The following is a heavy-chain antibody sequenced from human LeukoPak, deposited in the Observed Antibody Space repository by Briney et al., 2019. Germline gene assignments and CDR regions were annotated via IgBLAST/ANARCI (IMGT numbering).Heavy chain of an antibody. CDR2: IYTSGSS. CDR3: ARVVVVTAAREAYYYYYYYMDV. J-gene: IGHJ6*03. CDR1: GGSISDYY. Sequence: SETLSLTCTVSGGSISDYYWSWIRQPAGKGLEWIGRIYTSGSSNYNPSLKSRVTMSVDTSKNQFSLKLSSVTAADTAVYYCARVVVVTAAREAYYYYYYYMDVWGKGTTVTISS. V-gene: IGHV4-4*07. D-gene: IGHD2-21*02.